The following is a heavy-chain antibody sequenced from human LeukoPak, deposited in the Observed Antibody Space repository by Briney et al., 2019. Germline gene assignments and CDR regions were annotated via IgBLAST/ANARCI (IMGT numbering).Heavy chain of an antibody. J-gene: IGHJ4*02. CDR3: AYGQAPGLHQQLVLPFDY. V-gene: IGHV3-48*01. CDR2: ISSSSSTI. CDR1: GFTFSSYS. D-gene: IGHD6-13*01. Sequence: PGGSLRLSCAASGFTFSSYSMNWVRQAPGKGLEWVSYISSSSSTIYYADSVKGRFTISRDNAKNSLHLQMNSLRAEDTAVYYCAYGQAPGLHQQLVLPFDYWGQGTLVTVSS.